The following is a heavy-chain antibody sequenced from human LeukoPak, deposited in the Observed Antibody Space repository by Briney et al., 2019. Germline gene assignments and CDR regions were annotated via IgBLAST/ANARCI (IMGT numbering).Heavy chain of an antibody. J-gene: IGHJ4*02. V-gene: IGHV4-4*09. CDR2: IYTSGST. D-gene: IGHD3-10*01. CDR3: ARHVFSGDYIDY. Sequence: LETLSLTCTVSGGSISSYYWSWIRQPPGKGLEWIGYIYTSGSTNYNPSLKSRVTISVDTSKNQFSLKLSSVTAADTAVYYCARHVFSGDYIDYWGQGTLVTVSS. CDR1: GGSISSYY.